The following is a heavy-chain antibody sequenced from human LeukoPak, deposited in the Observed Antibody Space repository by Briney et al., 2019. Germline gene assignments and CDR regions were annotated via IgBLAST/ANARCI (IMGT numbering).Heavy chain of an antibody. D-gene: IGHD5-18*01. CDR2: INPNSGGT. CDR3: ARDGASGYSYGYSNY. J-gene: IGHJ4*02. V-gene: IGHV1-2*04. CDR1: GYTFTGYY. Sequence: ASVKVSCKASGYTFTGYYMHWVRQAPGQGLEWMGWINPNSGGTNYAQKFQGWVTMTRDTSISTAYMELSSLRSEDTAVYYCARDGASGYSYGYSNYWGQGTLVTVSS.